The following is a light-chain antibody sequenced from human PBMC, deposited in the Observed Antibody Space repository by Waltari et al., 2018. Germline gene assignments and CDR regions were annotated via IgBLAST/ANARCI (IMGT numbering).Light chain of an antibody. CDR2: VNSDGSH. Sequence: QLVLTQSPSASASLGASVKLTCTLSSGHSSNVIAWLQQQPEKGPRFLMKVNSDGSHRKGDEIPDRFSGSCAGADRYLSISSLQSEDEADYCCQTGGHGTWVFGGGTKLTVL. J-gene: IGLJ3*02. CDR1: SGHSSNV. V-gene: IGLV4-69*01. CDR3: QTGGHGTWV.